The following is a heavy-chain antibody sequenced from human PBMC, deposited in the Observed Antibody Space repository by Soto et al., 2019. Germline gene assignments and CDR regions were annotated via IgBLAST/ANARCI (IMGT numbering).Heavy chain of an antibody. CDR1: GGSVSSGSHY. V-gene: IGHV4-61*01. Sequence: QVQLQESGPGLVKPSETLSLSCCVSGGSVSSGSHYWSWIRQPPGKGLEWIGFIYDSGSTHYNPSLKSRVTISLNTSKNQFSLKLSSVTAADTAVYYCAGRSGEGWFDPWGQGTLVTVSS. CDR2: IYDSGST. CDR3: AGRSGEGWFDP. J-gene: IGHJ5*02. D-gene: IGHD2-15*01.